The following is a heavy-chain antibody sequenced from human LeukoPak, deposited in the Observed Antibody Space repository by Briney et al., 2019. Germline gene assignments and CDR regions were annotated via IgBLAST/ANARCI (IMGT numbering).Heavy chain of an antibody. CDR1: GFTFSSYA. CDR3: ARDRGIVGAIDY. V-gene: IGHV3-48*03. D-gene: IGHD1-26*01. CDR2: ISISDSTR. Sequence: GGSLRLSCAASGFTFSSYAMSWVRQAPGKGLEWVSHISISDSTRYYADSVKGRFTISRDNAKNSLYLQIYSLRAEDTAVYYCARDRGIVGAIDYWGQGTLVTVSS. J-gene: IGHJ4*02.